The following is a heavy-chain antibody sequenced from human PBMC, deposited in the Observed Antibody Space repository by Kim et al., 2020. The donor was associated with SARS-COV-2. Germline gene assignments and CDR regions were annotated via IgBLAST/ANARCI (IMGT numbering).Heavy chain of an antibody. CDR3: ARFSRNLGAFDI. J-gene: IGHJ3*02. Sequence: GGSLRLSCAASGFTFSSYWMHWVRQAPGKGLVWVSRINSDGSSTSYADSVKGRFTISRDNAKNTLYLQMNSLRAEDTAVYYCARFSRNLGAFDIWGQGTMVTVSS. D-gene: IGHD1-1*01. CDR1: GFTFSSYW. V-gene: IGHV3-74*01. CDR2: INSDGSST.